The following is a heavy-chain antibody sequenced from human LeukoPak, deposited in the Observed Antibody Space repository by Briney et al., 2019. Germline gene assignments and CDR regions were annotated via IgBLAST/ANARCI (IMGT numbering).Heavy chain of an antibody. J-gene: IGHJ4*02. D-gene: IGHD3-10*01. CDR2: IYYSGST. CDR1: GGSISSGGYY. V-gene: IGHV4-31*03. Sequence: PSQTLSLTCTVSGGSISSGGYYWSWIRQHPGKGLEWIGYIYYSGSTYYNPSLKSRVTISVDTSKNQFSLKLSSVTAADTAVYYGARGRYYGSGSNDPYYFDYWGQGTLVTVSS. CDR3: ARGRYYGSGSNDPYYFDY.